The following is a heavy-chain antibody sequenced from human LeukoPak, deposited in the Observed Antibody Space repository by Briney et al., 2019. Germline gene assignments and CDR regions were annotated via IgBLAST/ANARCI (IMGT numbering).Heavy chain of an antibody. CDR3: AKRVGLLWFGEYGYYFDY. V-gene: IGHV3-23*01. Sequence: GGSLRLSCAASGFSFSSYWMHWVRQAPGKGLEWVSAISGSGGSTYYADSVKGRFTISRDNSKNTLYLQMNSLGAEDTAVYYCAKRVGLLWFGEYGYYFDYWGQGTLVTVSS. D-gene: IGHD3-10*01. J-gene: IGHJ4*02. CDR2: ISGSGGST. CDR1: GFSFSSYW.